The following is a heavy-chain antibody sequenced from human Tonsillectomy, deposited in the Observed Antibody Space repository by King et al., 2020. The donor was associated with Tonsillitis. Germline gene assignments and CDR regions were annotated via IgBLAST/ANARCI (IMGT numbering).Heavy chain of an antibody. CDR3: ARDLGPYCTNGVSSPYNWFDP. D-gene: IGHD2-8*01. V-gene: IGHV1-2*02. CDR2: INPNSGGT. Sequence: VQLVESGAEVKKPGASVKVSCKASGYTFTGYYMHWVRQAPGQGLEWMGWINPNSGGTNYAQKFQGRVTMTRDTSISTAYMELSRLRSDDTAVYYCARDLGPYCTNGVSSPYNWFDPWGQGTLVTVSS. CDR1: GYTFTGYY. J-gene: IGHJ5*02.